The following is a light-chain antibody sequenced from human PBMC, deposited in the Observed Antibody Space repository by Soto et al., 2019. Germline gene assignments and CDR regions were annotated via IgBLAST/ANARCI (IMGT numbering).Light chain of an antibody. CDR3: QQHNSYPLT. Sequence: IQLTQSPSSLSASVGDRVTITCRASQGVSSYLAWYQQKPGKAPNLLIYVTSTLQSGVPSRFSGSGSGTDFTLTISSLQPEDFATYYCQQHNSYPLTVGGGNKVEIK. CDR1: QGVSSY. V-gene: IGKV1-9*01. J-gene: IGKJ4*01. CDR2: VTS.